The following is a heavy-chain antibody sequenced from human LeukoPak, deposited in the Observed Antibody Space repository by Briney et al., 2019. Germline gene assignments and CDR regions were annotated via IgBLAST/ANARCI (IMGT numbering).Heavy chain of an antibody. V-gene: IGHV4-59*08. Sequence: SETLSLTCTVSGGSISSYYWSWIRQPPGKGLEWIGYIYYSGSTNYSPSLKSRVTISVDTSKNQFSLKLSSVTAADTAVYYCASSPRYCSGGSCPYYFDYWGQGTLVTVSS. CDR3: ASSPRYCSGGSCPYYFDY. CDR2: IYYSGST. CDR1: GGSISSYY. D-gene: IGHD2-15*01. J-gene: IGHJ4*02.